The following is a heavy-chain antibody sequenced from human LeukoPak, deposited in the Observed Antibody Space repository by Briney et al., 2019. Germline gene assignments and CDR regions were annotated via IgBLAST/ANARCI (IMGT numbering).Heavy chain of an antibody. CDR2: INPNSGGT. D-gene: IGHD6-13*01. J-gene: IGHJ6*03. CDR3: ARISSSSARYSSSWHNYYYYYMDV. V-gene: IGHV1-2*02. Sequence: ASVKVSCKASGYTFTGYYMRWVRQAPGQGLEWMGWINPNSGGTNYAQKFQGRVTMTRDTSISTAYMELSRLRSDDTAVYYCARISSSSARYSSSWHNYYYYYMDVWGKGTTVTVSS. CDR1: GYTFTGYY.